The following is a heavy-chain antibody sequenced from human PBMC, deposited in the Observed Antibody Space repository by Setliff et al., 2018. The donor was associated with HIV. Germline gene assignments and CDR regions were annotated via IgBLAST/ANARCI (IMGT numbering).Heavy chain of an antibody. V-gene: IGHV4-39*01. J-gene: IGHJ4*02. D-gene: IGHD5-18*01. CDR1: GGSISSTSYY. CDR3: ARGTGSYGSDY. Sequence: SETLSLTCTVSGGSISSTSYYWGWIRQPPGKGLEWIGNIYYSGGTDYHPSLKSRVTISVDTSRNQFSLRLSSVTAADTAVYYCARGTGSYGSDYWGQGTLVTVSS. CDR2: IYYSGGT.